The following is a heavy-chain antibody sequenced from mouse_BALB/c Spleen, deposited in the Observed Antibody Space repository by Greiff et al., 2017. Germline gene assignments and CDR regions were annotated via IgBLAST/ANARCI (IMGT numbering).Heavy chain of an antibody. CDR2: ISYSGST. Sequence: EVQLQESGPSLVKPSQTLSLTCSVTGDSITSGYWNWIRKFPGNKLEYMGYISYSGSTYYNTSLKSRISITRDTSKNQYYLQLNSVTTEDTATYYCARGPLYDGYRAWFAYWGQGTLVTVSA. CDR1: GDSITSGY. CDR3: ARGPLYDGYRAWFAY. D-gene: IGHD2-3*01. V-gene: IGHV3-8*02. J-gene: IGHJ3*01.